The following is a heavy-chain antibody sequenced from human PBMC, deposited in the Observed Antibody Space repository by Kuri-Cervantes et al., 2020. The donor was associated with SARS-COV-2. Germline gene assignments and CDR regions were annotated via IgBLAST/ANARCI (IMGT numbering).Heavy chain of an antibody. CDR2: ISYDGSNK. V-gene: IGHV3-30*18. D-gene: IGHD3-3*01. Sequence: GGSLRLSCAASGLTFSSYGMHWVRQAPGKGLEWVAVISYDGSNKYYADSVKGRFTISRDNSKNTLYLQMNSPRAEDTAVYYCAKEEKVLRFLEWLGGMDIWGQGTTVTVSS. CDR3: AKEEKVLRFLEWLGGMDI. CDR1: GLTFSSYG. J-gene: IGHJ6*02.